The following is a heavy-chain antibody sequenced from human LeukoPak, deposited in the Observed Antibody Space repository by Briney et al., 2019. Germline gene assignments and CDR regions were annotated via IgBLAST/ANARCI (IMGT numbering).Heavy chain of an antibody. CDR3: ARDRPRWDRDLRYSGSLRGAFDI. CDR1: GGSISSYY. Sequence: PSETLSLTCTVSGGSISSYYWSWIRQPPGKGLEWIGYIYYSGSTNYNPSLKSRVTISVDTSTNQFSLKLSSVTAADTALYYCARDRPRWDRDLRYSGSLRGAFDIWGQGTKVTVSS. J-gene: IGHJ3*02. CDR2: IYYSGST. V-gene: IGHV4-59*12. D-gene: IGHD1-1*01.